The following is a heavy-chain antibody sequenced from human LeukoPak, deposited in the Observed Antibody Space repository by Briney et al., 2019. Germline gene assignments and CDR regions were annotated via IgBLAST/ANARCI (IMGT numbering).Heavy chain of an antibody. CDR2: INHSGST. V-gene: IGHV4-34*01. CDR3: ARSTGYYYGSGSYYRQYNWFDP. D-gene: IGHD3-10*01. CDR1: GGSFSGYY. J-gene: IGHJ5*02. Sequence: PSETLSLTCAVYGGSFSGYYWSWIRQPPGKGLEWIGEINHSGSTNYNPSLKSRVTISVDTSKNQFSLKLSSVTAADTAVYYCARSTGYYYGSGSYYRQYNWFDPWGQGTLVTVSS.